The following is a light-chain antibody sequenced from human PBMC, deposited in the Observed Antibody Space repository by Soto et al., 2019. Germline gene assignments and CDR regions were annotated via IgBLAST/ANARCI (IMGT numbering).Light chain of an antibody. Sequence: DIQMTQSPSTLSASLVYRFTITCLASQSVVAWLAWYQQKPGKAPKLLIYKTSSLEGGVPSTFSGSGSGTEFTLTISSLQPDDFATYYCQQYNTFPYTFGQGTKV. V-gene: IGKV1-5*03. CDR3: QQYNTFPYT. CDR1: QSVVAW. J-gene: IGKJ2*01. CDR2: KTS.